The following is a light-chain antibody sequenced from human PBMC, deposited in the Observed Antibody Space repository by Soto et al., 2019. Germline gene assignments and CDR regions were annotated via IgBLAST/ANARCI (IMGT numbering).Light chain of an antibody. CDR3: QQLNSYPPT. CDR1: QGISSY. V-gene: IGKV1-9*01. Sequence: DIPLTQSPSFLSASVGDRVTITCRASQGISSYLAWYQQKRGKAPKLLIYAASTLQSGVPSRFSGSGSGTECTLTISSLQPEDFATYYCQQLNSYPPTFGPGTKVDI. CDR2: AAS. J-gene: IGKJ3*01.